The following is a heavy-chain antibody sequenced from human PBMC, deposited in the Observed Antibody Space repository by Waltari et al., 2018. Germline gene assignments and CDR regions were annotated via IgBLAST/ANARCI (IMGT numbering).Heavy chain of an antibody. V-gene: IGHV3-11*01. CDR2: MERGDNVR. D-gene: IGHD3-3*01. Sequence: QVQLVESGGGLVKPGGSLRLSCTASGFGLSDFYMTWIRQAPGRGLEWISDMERGDNVRHYADAVKCRFTISRDNAKNSLFLHMNSLRADDTAVYYCARAREHSDDFWNGYSFYFDQWGQGTLVAVSS. CDR3: ARAREHSDDFWNGYSFYFDQ. J-gene: IGHJ4*02. CDR1: GFGLSDFY.